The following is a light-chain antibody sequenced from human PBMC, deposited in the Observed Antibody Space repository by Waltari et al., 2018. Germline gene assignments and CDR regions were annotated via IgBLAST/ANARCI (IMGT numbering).Light chain of an antibody. CDR1: QSISTY. J-gene: IGKJ2*01. V-gene: IGKV1-39*01. CDR3: QQSYSAPRT. CDR2: AAS. Sequence: DIQMTQSPSSLSASVGDRVTITCRASQSISTYLNWYQQKPGEAPKLLIYAASSLHSGVPSRFSGSGSGSDFTLTISSLHPEDFTTYYCQQSYSAPRTFGQGTKLEI.